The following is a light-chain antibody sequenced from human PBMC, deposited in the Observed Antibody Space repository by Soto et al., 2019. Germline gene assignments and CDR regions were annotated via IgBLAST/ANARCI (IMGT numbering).Light chain of an antibody. Sequence: EILLTQSPDTLSLSPGERATLSCRASQSVSSYLAWYQQKPGQAPRLLIYDVSTRATGIPARFSGSGSRTDFILTISSLEPEDFAVYYCQQRSNWPITFGQGTKGDIK. CDR1: QSVSSY. CDR3: QQRSNWPIT. CDR2: DVS. V-gene: IGKV3-11*01. J-gene: IGKJ1*01.